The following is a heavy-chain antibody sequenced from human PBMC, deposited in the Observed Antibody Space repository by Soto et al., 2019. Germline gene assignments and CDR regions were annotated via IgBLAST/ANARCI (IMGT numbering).Heavy chain of an antibody. CDR1: GYSFAAYW. CDR2: IDPSDSQT. Sequence: GESLKISCKGSGYSFAAYWITWVRQKPGKGLEWMGRIDPSDSQTYYSPSFRGHVTISVTKSITTVFLQWSSLRASDTAMYYCARQIYDSDTGPNFQYSFDSWGQGTLVTVSS. V-gene: IGHV5-10-1*01. J-gene: IGHJ4*02. CDR3: ARQIYDSDTGPNFQYSFDS. D-gene: IGHD3-22*01.